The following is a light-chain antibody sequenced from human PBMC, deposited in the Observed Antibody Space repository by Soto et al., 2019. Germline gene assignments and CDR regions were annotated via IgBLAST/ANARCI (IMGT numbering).Light chain of an antibody. CDR2: GAS. Sequence: EIVLTQSPGTLSLSSGERATLSCKTSQSVDNSYLAWYQHKHGQPPRLLIYGASGRATGIPDRFRASGSGTDFTLTITILEPEDFAVYYCQQYDTSPWTFGPGTKVEIK. V-gene: IGKV3-20*01. CDR1: QSVDNSY. J-gene: IGKJ1*01. CDR3: QQYDTSPWT.